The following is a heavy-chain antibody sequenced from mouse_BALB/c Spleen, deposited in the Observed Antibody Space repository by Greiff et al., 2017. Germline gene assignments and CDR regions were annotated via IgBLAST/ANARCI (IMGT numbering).Heavy chain of an antibody. Sequence: VQLVESGAELVRPGVSVKISCKGSGYTFTDYAMHWVKQSHAKSLEWIGVISTYYGDASYNQKFKGKATMTVDKSSSTAYMELARLTSEDSAIYYCARGNYGNYAMDYWGQGTSVTVSS. CDR3: ARGNYGNYAMDY. J-gene: IGHJ4*01. CDR1: GYTFTDYA. V-gene: IGHV1S137*01. CDR2: ISTYYGDA. D-gene: IGHD2-1*01.